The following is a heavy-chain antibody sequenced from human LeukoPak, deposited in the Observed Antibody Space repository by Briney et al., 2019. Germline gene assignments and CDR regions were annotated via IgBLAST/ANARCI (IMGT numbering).Heavy chain of an antibody. CDR3: AKTRGGLWTGAFDI. Sequence: QTGGSLRLSCAASGFTFSSYAMSWVRQAPGKGLEWVSTISGSGVSTYYADSVKGRFTISRDNSKNKLYLQMNRLRAEATAVYYCAKTRGGLWTGAFDIWGQGTMVTVSS. D-gene: IGHD3-16*01. J-gene: IGHJ3*02. V-gene: IGHV3-23*01. CDR1: GFTFSSYA. CDR2: ISGSGVST.